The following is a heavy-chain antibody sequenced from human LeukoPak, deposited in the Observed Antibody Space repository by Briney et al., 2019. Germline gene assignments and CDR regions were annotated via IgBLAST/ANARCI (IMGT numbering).Heavy chain of an antibody. CDR1: GITLSSYG. Sequence: GGSLRLSCAASGITLSSYGMHWVRQAPGKGLEWVAVISYDGSNKYYADSVKGRFTISRDNSKNMLYLQMNSLRAEDTAVYYCAKDDTEKGFDPWGQGTLVTVSS. V-gene: IGHV3-30*18. CDR3: AKDDTEKGFDP. D-gene: IGHD5-18*01. CDR2: ISYDGSNK. J-gene: IGHJ5*02.